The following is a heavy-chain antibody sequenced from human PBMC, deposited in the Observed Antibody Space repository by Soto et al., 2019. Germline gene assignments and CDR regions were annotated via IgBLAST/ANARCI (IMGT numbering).Heavy chain of an antibody. D-gene: IGHD2-15*01. J-gene: IGHJ4*02. V-gene: IGHV3-66*01. CDR2: IYSGVST. CDR3: ARGWWAHFDY. CDR1: GFTVSSNY. Sequence: PGGSLIVSCAAAGFTVSSNYRNWVRQAPGKGLEWVSVIYSGVSTYYADSVKGRLTISRDNSKNTLYLQMNTLRAEDTAVYYCARGWWAHFDYWGQGTLVTVSS.